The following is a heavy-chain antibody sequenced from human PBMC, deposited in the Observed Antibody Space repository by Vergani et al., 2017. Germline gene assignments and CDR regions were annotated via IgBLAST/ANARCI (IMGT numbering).Heavy chain of an antibody. Sequence: QVQLQESGPGLVKPSETLSLTCAVSGYSISSGYYWGWIRQPPGKGLEWIGSIYHSGSTYYNPALKSRVTISVDTSKNQFSLKLSSVTAADTAVYYCAKGIAAAGLCYWGQGTLVTVSS. V-gene: IGHV4-38-2*01. CDR3: AKGIAAAGLCY. CDR2: IYHSGST. CDR1: GYSISSGYY. D-gene: IGHD6-13*01. J-gene: IGHJ4*02.